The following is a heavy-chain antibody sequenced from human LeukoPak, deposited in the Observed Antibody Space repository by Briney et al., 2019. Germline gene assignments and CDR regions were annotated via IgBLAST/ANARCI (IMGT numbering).Heavy chain of an antibody. D-gene: IGHD6-25*01. V-gene: IGHV3-30*18. Sequence: GGSLRLSCATSGFTFSSYAMSWVRQAPGKGLEWVAVVSSDGRDKHHADSVQGRFTISRDISKNTLYLQMNSLRTEDTAVYYCAKDLRRIAAYYFDYWGQGALVTVSS. CDR3: AKDLRRIAAYYFDY. J-gene: IGHJ4*02. CDR1: GFTFSSYA. CDR2: VSSDGRDK.